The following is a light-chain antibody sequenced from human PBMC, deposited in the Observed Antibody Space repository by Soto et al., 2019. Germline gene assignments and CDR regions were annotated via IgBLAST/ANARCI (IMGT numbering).Light chain of an antibody. CDR2: EGS. J-gene: IGLJ2*01. CDR1: SSDVGRYNI. Sequence: QSALTQPASVSGSPGQSITISCTGSSSDVGRYNIVSWYQQHPGKAPKLMIYEGSQRPSGVSDRFSGSKSGNTASLTISGLQAEDEADYYCSSYTSSSTLFGGGTKLTVL. CDR3: SSYTSSSTL. V-gene: IGLV2-14*02.